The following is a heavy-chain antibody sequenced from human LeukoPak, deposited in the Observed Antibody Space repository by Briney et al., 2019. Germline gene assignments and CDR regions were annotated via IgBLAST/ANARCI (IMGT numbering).Heavy chain of an antibody. V-gene: IGHV3-21*05. CDR2: VSRSRSHI. D-gene: IGHD2-15*01. CDR3: ARGLGYCSGGTCHHYFDY. J-gene: IGHJ4*02. Sequence: PVQPLDSPSVVSRSRSHISYADSLKGRFTMSSDNARNSLYLQMISLRADGTAVYYCARGLGYCSGGTCHHYFDYWGQGTLVTVSS.